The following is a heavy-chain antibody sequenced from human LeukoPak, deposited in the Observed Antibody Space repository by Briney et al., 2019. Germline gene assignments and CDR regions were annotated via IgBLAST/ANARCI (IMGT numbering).Heavy chain of an antibody. Sequence: GGSLRLSCAASGFTFSDYYVSWIRQAPGKGLEWVSYISSSGSTIYYADSVKGRFAISRDNAKNSLYLQMNSLRAEDTAVYYCASQGLTVTTFGYWGQGTLVTVSS. CDR1: GFTFSDYY. V-gene: IGHV3-11*01. CDR3: ASQGLTVTTFGY. CDR2: ISSSGSTI. D-gene: IGHD4-17*01. J-gene: IGHJ4*02.